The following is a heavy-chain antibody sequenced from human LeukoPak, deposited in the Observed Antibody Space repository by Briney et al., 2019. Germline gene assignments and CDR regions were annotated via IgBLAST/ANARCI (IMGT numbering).Heavy chain of an antibody. V-gene: IGHV1-69*06. J-gene: IGHJ6*03. CDR1: GYTFTGYY. CDR3: AARGGGDYATPYPTGLPYYMDV. Sequence: ASVKVSCKASGYTFTGYYMHWVRQAPGQGLEWMGGIIPIFGTANYAQKFQGRVTITADKSTSTAYMELSSLRSEDTAVYYCAARGGGDYATPYPTGLPYYMDVWGKGTTVTVSS. CDR2: IIPIFGTA. D-gene: IGHD4-17*01.